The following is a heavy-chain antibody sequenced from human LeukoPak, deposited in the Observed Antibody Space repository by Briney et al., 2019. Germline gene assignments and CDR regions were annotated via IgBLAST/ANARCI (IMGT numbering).Heavy chain of an antibody. CDR3: ARDLAAAGYFDY. J-gene: IGHJ4*02. D-gene: IGHD6-13*01. CDR1: GFTFSSCG. CDR2: IWYDGSNK. V-gene: IGHV3-33*01. Sequence: PGGSLRLSCAASGFTFSSCGMHWVRQAPGMGLEWVAVIWYDGSNKYYADSVKGRFTISRDNSKNTLYLQMNSLRAEDTAVYYCARDLAAAGYFDYWGQGTLVTVSS.